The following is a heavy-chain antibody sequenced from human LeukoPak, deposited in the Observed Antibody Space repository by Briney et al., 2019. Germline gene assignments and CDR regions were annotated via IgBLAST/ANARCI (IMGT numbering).Heavy chain of an antibody. V-gene: IGHV3-74*01. Sequence: PGGSLRLSCAASGFSFSSAWMHWVGQAPGEGLVAVSRITSDGSTTWYADSVRGRFTISRDNAKNTLYLQMNSLRVDDTAVYYCARDWYYAIDYWGQGTLVTVSS. J-gene: IGHJ4*02. CDR3: ARDWYYAIDY. D-gene: IGHD2-2*01. CDR2: ITSDGSTT. CDR1: GFSFSSAW.